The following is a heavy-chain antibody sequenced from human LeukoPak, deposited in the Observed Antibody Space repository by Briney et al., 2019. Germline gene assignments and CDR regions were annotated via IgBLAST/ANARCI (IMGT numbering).Heavy chain of an antibody. Sequence: GGSLRLXCAASGFTFSSYWMHWVRQAPGKGLVWVSRIKSDRSSTSYADSVKGRFTISRDNAKNTLYLQMNSLRAEDTAVYYCARSSFGTYKLFDYWGQGTLVTVSS. D-gene: IGHD3-10*01. CDR3: ARSSFGTYKLFDY. CDR1: GFTFSSYW. V-gene: IGHV3-74*01. CDR2: IKSDRSST. J-gene: IGHJ4*02.